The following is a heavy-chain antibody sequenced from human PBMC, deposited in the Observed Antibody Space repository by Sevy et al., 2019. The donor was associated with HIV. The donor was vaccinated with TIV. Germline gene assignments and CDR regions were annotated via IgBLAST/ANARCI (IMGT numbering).Heavy chain of an antibody. CDR1: GFTFSDYY. Sequence: GGSLRLSCAASGFTFSDYYMSWIRQAPGKGLEWVSYISSSGSTIYYGDSVKGRFTISRDNAKNSHYLQMNSLRAEDTAGYYCARVVYYYYGMDVWGQGTTVTVSS. V-gene: IGHV3-11*01. CDR3: ARVVYYYYGMDV. CDR2: ISSSGSTI. J-gene: IGHJ6*02.